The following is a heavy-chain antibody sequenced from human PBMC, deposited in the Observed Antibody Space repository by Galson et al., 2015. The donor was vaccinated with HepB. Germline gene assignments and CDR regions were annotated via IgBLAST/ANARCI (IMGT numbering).Heavy chain of an antibody. CDR2: ISSSSSYI. V-gene: IGHV3-21*01. CDR3: AKVGATWVQHHYYMDV. D-gene: IGHD1-26*01. Sequence: SLRLSCAASGFTFSSYSMNWVRQAPGKGLEWVSSISSSSSYIYEADSVKGRFTISRDNAKNSLYLQMNSLRAEDTAVYYCAKVGATWVQHHYYMDVWGKGTTVTVSS. J-gene: IGHJ6*03. CDR1: GFTFSSYS.